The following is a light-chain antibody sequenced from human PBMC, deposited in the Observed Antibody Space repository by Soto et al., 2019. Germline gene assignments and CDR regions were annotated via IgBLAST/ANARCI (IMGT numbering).Light chain of an antibody. CDR3: QQCNSYPPT. J-gene: IGKJ1*01. CDR1: QSISSW. V-gene: IGKV1-5*03. Sequence: DIQMTQSPSTLSASVGDRVTITCRASQSISSWLAWYQHKPGKAPKVLIYKASNLQSGVPARFSGSGSGTDFTLTISSLQPDDFATYYCQQCNSYPPTFGQGTTVDIK. CDR2: KAS.